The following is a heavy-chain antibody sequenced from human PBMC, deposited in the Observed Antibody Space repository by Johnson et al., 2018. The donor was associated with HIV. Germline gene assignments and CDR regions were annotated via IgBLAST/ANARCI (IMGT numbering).Heavy chain of an antibody. Sequence: VQLVESGGSVVRPGGSLRLSCAASGFTFDDYDMTWVRQAPGKGLEWVSGIHWNAGNTGYVDSVKGRFAISRDNAKNSLYLQMNSLRAEDTALYYCARDLLIAYCGGDCWDAFDIWGQGTMVTVSS. V-gene: IGHV3-20*04. D-gene: IGHD2-21*02. CDR2: IHWNAGNT. CDR1: GFTFDDYD. J-gene: IGHJ3*02. CDR3: ARDLLIAYCGGDCWDAFDI.